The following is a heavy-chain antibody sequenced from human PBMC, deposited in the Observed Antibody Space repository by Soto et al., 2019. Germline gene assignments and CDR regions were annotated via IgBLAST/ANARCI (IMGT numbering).Heavy chain of an antibody. CDR3: ARHVPTAGYYYGMDV. D-gene: IGHD2-2*01. V-gene: IGHV1-69*12. CDR1: GGTFSSYA. Sequence: QVQLVQSGAEVKKPGSSVKVSCKASGGTFSSYAISWVRQAPGQGIEWMGGIIPIFGTANYAQKFQGRVTITADESTSTAYMELSSLISEDTAVYYCARHVPTAGYYYGMDVWGQGTTVTVSS. J-gene: IGHJ6*02. CDR2: IIPIFGTA.